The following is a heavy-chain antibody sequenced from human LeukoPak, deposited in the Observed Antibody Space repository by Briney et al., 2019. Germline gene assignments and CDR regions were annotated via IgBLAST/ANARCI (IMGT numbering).Heavy chain of an antibody. CDR2: IWYDGNNK. Sequence: TGGSLRLSCAASGFTFSSYGMHWVRQAPGKGLEWVALIWYDGNNKYYADSVKGRFTISRDNSKNTLYLQLNSLRAEDTAVYYCARGRPHGNDYWGQGTLVTVSS. J-gene: IGHJ4*02. D-gene: IGHD4-23*01. V-gene: IGHV3-33*01. CDR1: GFTFSSYG. CDR3: ARGRPHGNDY.